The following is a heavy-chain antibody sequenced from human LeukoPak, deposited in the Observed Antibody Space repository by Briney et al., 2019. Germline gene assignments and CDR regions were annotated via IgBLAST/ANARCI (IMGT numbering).Heavy chain of an antibody. CDR2: INPNSGGT. D-gene: IGHD2-2*01. V-gene: IGHV1-2*02. CDR1: GYTFTGYY. CDR3: ARDMDLDQLLFPGVDY. Sequence: GASVKVSCKASGYTFTGYYMHWVRQAPGQGLEWMGWINPNSGGTNYAQKFQGRVTMTRDTSISTAYMELSRLRSDDTAVYYCARDMDLDQLLFPGVDYWGQGTLVTVSS. J-gene: IGHJ4*02.